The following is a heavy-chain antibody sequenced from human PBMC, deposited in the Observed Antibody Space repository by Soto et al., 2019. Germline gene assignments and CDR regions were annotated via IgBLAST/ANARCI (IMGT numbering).Heavy chain of an antibody. D-gene: IGHD4-17*01. CDR2: IIPILGIA. V-gene: IGHV1-69*08. CDR3: AREPYGDYFKSWFDP. Sequence: QVRLVQSGAEVKKPGSSVKVSCKASGGTFSSYTISWGRQAPGQGLEWMGRIIPILGIANYAQKFQGRVTITADKSTSTAYMELSSLRSEDTAVYYCAREPYGDYFKSWFDPWGQGTLVTVSS. CDR1: GGTFSSYT. J-gene: IGHJ5*02.